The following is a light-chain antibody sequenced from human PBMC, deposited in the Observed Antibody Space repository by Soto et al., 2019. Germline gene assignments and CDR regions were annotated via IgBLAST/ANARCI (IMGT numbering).Light chain of an antibody. CDR1: QTISTY. J-gene: IGKJ2*01. Sequence: DLQMTQSPSSLSASVGDRVTITCRASQTISTYLNWYQQIPGKAPKLLIYGASNLQNGVPSRFGGSGSGTDFTLTISSLQPEDFATYYCQKSSSIPYTFGQGTKLEIK. CDR3: QKSSSIPYT. CDR2: GAS. V-gene: IGKV1-39*01.